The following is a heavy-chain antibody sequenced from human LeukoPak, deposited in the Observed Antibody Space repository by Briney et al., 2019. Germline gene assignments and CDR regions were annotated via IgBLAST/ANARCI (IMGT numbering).Heavy chain of an antibody. CDR2: IYTSGTT. Sequence: SQTLSLTCTVSGGSISSGSYYWSWIRQRAGKGLEWIGRIYTSGTTNYNPSLKSRVTISVDTSKNQFSLKLSSVTAADTAVYYCARASPMDVWGKGTTVTVSS. CDR1: GGSISSGSYY. CDR3: ARASPMDV. J-gene: IGHJ6*03. V-gene: IGHV4-61*02.